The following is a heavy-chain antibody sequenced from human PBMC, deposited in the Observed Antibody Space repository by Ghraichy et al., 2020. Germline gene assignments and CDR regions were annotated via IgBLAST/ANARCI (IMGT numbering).Heavy chain of an antibody. J-gene: IGHJ6*02. CDR1: GGSISSSSYY. D-gene: IGHD4-17*01. CDR3: ARDADYVPDYYGMDV. Sequence: SCTVSGGSISSSSYYWGWIRQPPGKGLEWIGSIYYSGSTYYNPSLKSRVTISVDTSKNQFSLKLSSVTAADTAVYYCARDADYVPDYYGMDVWGQGTTVTVSS. CDR2: IYYSGST. V-gene: IGHV4-39*07.